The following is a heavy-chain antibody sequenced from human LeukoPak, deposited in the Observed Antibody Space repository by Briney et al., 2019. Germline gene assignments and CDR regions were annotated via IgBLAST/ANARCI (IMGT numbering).Heavy chain of an antibody. J-gene: IGHJ4*02. V-gene: IGHV1-46*01. CDR3: ARDGWPTSKSRDGYNLLDY. Sequence: ASVKVSCKASGYTFTSYYMHWVRQAPGQGLEWMGIINPSGGSTSYAQKFQGRVTMTRDTSISTAYMELSRLRSDDTAVYYCARDGWPTSKSRDGYNLLDYWGQGTLVTVSS. D-gene: IGHD5-24*01. CDR2: INPSGGST. CDR1: GYTFTSYY.